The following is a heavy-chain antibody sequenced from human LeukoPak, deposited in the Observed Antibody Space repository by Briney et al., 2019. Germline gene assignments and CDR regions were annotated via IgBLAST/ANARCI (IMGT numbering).Heavy chain of an antibody. V-gene: IGHV3-7*01. J-gene: IGHJ5*02. CDR1: GFTFSSYW. D-gene: IGHD2-2*01. CDR2: IKQDGGEK. CDR3: ARDDCSSISCSHNWFDP. Sequence: GGSLRLSCAASGFTFSSYWMSWVRQAPGKGLEWVANIKQDGGEKYYVDSVKGRFTISRDNAKNSLYLQMNSLRAEDTAVYYCARDDCSSISCSHNWFDPWGQGTLVTVSS.